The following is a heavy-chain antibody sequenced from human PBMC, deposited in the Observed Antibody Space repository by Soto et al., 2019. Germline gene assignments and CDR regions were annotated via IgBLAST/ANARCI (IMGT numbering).Heavy chain of an antibody. CDR1: GGSISSGGYY. V-gene: IGHV4-31*03. CDR3: ARHSIGGDYYYGMDV. CDR2: IYYSGST. J-gene: IGHJ6*02. D-gene: IGHD3-10*01. Sequence: PSETLSLTCTVSGGSISSGGYYWSWIRQHPGKGLEWIGYIYYSGSTYYNPSLKSRVTISVDTSKNQFSLKLSSVTAADTAVYYCARHSIGGDYYYGMDVWGQGTTVT.